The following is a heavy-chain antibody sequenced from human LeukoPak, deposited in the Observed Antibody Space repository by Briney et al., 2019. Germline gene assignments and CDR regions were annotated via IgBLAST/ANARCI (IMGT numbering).Heavy chain of an antibody. V-gene: IGHV4-59*08. D-gene: IGHD1-26*01. J-gene: IGHJ3*02. CDR1: GGSISSYY. Sequence: SETLSLTCTVSGGSISSYYWSWIRQPPGKGLEWIGYIYYSGSTNYNPSLKSRVTISVDTSKNQFSLKLSSVTAADTAVYYCARGPVSEPALFDAFDIWGQGTMVTVSS. CDR3: ARGPVSEPALFDAFDI. CDR2: IYYSGST.